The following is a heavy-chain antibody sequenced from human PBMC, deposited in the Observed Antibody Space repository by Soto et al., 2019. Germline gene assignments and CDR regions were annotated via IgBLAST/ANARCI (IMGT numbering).Heavy chain of an antibody. CDR1: GFSLSNARMG. CDR3: ARQRGGDYGGYYYYYYGMDV. CDR2: IFSNDEK. Sequence: QVTLKESGPVLVKPTETLTLTCTVSGFSLSNARMGVSWIRQPPGKALEWLAHIFSNDEKSYSTSLKSRLTISKDTSKRQVVLTMANMDPVDTATYYCARQRGGDYGGYYYYYYGMDVWGQGTTVTVSS. J-gene: IGHJ6*02. V-gene: IGHV2-26*01. D-gene: IGHD4-17*01.